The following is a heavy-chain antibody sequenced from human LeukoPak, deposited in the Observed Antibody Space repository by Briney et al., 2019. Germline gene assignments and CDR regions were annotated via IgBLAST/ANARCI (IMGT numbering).Heavy chain of an antibody. CDR3: ASLKRITMVRGVISLP. D-gene: IGHD3-10*01. V-gene: IGHV4-34*01. Sequence: SETLSLTCAVYGGSFSGYYWSWNRQPPGKGLEWIGDINHSGSTNYNPSLKSRVTISVDTSKNQFSLKLSSVTAADTAVYYCASLKRITMVRGVISLPWGQGTLVTVSS. CDR1: GGSFSGYY. J-gene: IGHJ5*02. CDR2: INHSGST.